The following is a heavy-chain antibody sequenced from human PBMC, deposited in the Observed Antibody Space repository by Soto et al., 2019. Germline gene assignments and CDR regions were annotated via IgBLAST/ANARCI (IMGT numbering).Heavy chain of an antibody. J-gene: IGHJ3*02. CDR2: INAGNGNT. V-gene: IGHV1-3*01. CDR3: AQTTVTTDASDI. CDR1: GYTFTSYA. Sequence: GSVNVSCKASGYTFTSYAMHWVRQAPGQRLEWMGWINAGNGNTKYSQKFQGRVTITRDTSASTAYMGLSSLRSEDTAVYYCAQTTVTTDASDIWGHGTLVSVSS. D-gene: IGHD4-17*01.